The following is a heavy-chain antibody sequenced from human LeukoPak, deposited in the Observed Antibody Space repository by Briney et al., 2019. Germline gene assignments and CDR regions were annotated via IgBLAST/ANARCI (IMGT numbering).Heavy chain of an antibody. CDR1: GFTFGDYA. Sequence: GGSLRLSCAASGFTFGDYAMHWVRQAPGKGLEWVSGISWNSGRVGYVDSMKGRFTISRDNAKSSLYLQMNSLRAEDTAVYYCARGRTWFDSWGQGTLVTVSS. CDR2: ISWNSGRV. J-gene: IGHJ5*01. V-gene: IGHV3-9*01. CDR3: ARGRTWFDS. D-gene: IGHD2-8*01.